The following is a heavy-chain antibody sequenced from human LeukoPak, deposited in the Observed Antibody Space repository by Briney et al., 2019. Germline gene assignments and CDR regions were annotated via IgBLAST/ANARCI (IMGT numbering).Heavy chain of an antibody. CDR2: ISNDGKNK. D-gene: IGHD6-13*01. Sequence: PGGSLRLSCAASGFAFSSYDMNWVRQAPGKGLEWVASISNDGKNKYYADSVKGRFTISRDNSKNTLYLQMNSLRAEDTAIYYCAKERNSRGALDYWGPGTLVTVSS. J-gene: IGHJ4*02. CDR3: AKERNSRGALDY. CDR1: GFAFSSYD. V-gene: IGHV3-30*04.